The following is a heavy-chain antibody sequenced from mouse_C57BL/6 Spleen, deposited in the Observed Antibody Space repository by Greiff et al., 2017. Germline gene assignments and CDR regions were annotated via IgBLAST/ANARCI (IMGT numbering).Heavy chain of an antibody. D-gene: IGHD2-3*01. CDR2: INPNNGGT. CDR1: GYTFTDYN. CDR3: ARDGPYYFDY. J-gene: IGHJ2*01. V-gene: IGHV1-18*01. Sequence: EVKVVESGPELVKPGASVKIPCKASGYTFTDYNMDWVKQSHGKSLEWIGDINPNNGGTIYNQKFKGKATLTVAKSSSTAYMELRSLTSEDTAVYYCARDGPYYFDYWGQGTTLTVSS.